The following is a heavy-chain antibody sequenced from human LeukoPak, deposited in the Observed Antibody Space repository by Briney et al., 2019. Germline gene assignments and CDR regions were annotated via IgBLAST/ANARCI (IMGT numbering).Heavy chain of an antibody. CDR1: GGTFSSYA. Sequence: SVKVSCKASGGTFSSYAISWVRQAPGQGLEWMGGIIPIFGTANYAQKFQGRVTITADESTSTAYMELSSLRSEDTAAYYCAGDYGDYVFDYWGQGTLVTVSS. J-gene: IGHJ4*02. V-gene: IGHV1-69*13. CDR3: AGDYGDYVFDY. CDR2: IIPIFGTA. D-gene: IGHD4-17*01.